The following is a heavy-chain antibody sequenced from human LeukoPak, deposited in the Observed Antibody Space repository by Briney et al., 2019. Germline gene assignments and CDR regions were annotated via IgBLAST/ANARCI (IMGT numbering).Heavy chain of an antibody. J-gene: IGHJ4*02. CDR2: IYSDDRI. V-gene: IGHV3-53*01. D-gene: IGHD3-22*01. CDR3: ASHYYDSRGYYYFDF. CDR1: GLTVSSSY. Sequence: GGSLRLSCAASGLTVSSSYMSWVREAPGKGLGWVSIIYSDDRIFYADSLKGRFTISRGNSKNTLYLQMNSLRAEDTAVYYCASHYYDSRGYYYFDFWGQGTLVTVSS.